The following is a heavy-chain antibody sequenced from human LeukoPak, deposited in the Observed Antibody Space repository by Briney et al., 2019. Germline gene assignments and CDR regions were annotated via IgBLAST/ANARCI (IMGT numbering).Heavy chain of an antibody. CDR3: AKDIEPSIAVTGRDGMDV. Sequence: GGSLRLSRAASGFTFDDYAMHWVRQAPGKGLEWVSGISWNIAKIGYVDSVKGRFTISRDKAKNSLYLQMNSLRAEDRALYYCAKDIEPSIAVTGRDGMDVWGQGTTVIVSS. CDR2: ISWNIAKI. D-gene: IGHD6-19*01. CDR1: GFTFDDYA. V-gene: IGHV3-9*01. J-gene: IGHJ6*02.